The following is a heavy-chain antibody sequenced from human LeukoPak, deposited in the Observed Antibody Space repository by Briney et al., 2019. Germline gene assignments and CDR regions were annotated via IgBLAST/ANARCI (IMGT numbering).Heavy chain of an antibody. D-gene: IGHD3-10*01. J-gene: IGHJ4*02. V-gene: IGHV3-23*01. CDR1: GFTFSSYA. Sequence: GGSLRLSCAAPGFTFSSYAMSWVRQAPGKGLDWVSAISGSGGSTYYADSVKGRFTISRDNSKNTLYLQMNNQRAEDTAVYYCAKAETSYYYGSGSYYPDYWGQGTLVSVSS. CDR3: AKAETSYYYGSGSYYPDY. CDR2: ISGSGGST.